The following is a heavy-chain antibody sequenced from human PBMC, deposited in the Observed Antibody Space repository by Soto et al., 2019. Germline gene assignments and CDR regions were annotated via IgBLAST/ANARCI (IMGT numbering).Heavy chain of an antibody. D-gene: IGHD6-13*01. CDR2: ISAYNDNT. J-gene: IGHJ4*02. V-gene: IGHV1-18*04. CDR3: ARGSPIRSAAAPDY. CDR1: GYTFTNYG. Sequence: QVQLVQSGAEVKKPGASVKVSCKASGYTFTNYGIIWVRQPPGQGLEWMGWISAYNDNTNYAQKFQDRVTMTTDTXXSTAYMELRTLSSDDTAVYYCARGSPIRSAAAPDYWGQGSLVTVSS.